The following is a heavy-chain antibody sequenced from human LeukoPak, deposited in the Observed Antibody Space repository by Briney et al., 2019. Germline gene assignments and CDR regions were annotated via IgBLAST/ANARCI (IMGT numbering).Heavy chain of an antibody. J-gene: IGHJ4*02. Sequence: SETLSLTCTVSGASVGDYYWSWIRQAAGKGLEWLGRIYTSGNTIYNPSLQSRVTISVDVSKNQFSLRLISMTAADAGIYYCAVDNRDFWGQGTLVTVSS. CDR2: IYTSGNT. D-gene: IGHD2/OR15-2a*01. V-gene: IGHV4-4*07. CDR3: AVDNRDF. CDR1: GASVGDYY.